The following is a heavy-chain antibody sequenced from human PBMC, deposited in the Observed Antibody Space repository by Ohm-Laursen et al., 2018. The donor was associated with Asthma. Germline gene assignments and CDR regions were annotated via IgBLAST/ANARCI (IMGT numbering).Heavy chain of an antibody. CDR3: ARSPGTMYGPGKYYFDY. CDR2: ISYDGSNK. J-gene: IGHJ4*02. V-gene: IGHV3-30*03. CDR1: GFTFSSYG. D-gene: IGHD1-1*01. Sequence: SLRLSCTASGFTFSSYGMHWVRQAPGKGLEWVAVISYDGSNKYYADSAKGRFTISRDNAKSSLYLQMNSLTAEDTAVYFCARSPGTMYGPGKYYFDYWGQGTLVTVSS.